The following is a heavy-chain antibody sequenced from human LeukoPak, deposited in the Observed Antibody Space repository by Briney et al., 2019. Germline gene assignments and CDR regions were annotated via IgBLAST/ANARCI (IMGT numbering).Heavy chain of an antibody. Sequence: GRSLRLSCAASGFTFSSYAMHWVRQAPGKGLEWVAVISYDGSNKYYADSVKGRFTISRDNSKNTLYLQMNSLRAEDTAVYYCARDETSAAAGTFDYWAREPWSPSPQ. J-gene: IGHJ4*02. CDR2: ISYDGSNK. CDR3: ARDETSAAAGTFDY. D-gene: IGHD6-13*01. CDR1: GFTFSSYA. V-gene: IGHV3-30-3*01.